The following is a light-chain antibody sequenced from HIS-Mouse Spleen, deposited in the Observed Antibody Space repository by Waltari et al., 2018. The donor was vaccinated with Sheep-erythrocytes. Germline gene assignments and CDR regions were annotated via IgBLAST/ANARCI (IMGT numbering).Light chain of an antibody. CDR1: SSDVGGYTF. CDR2: DVS. V-gene: IGLV2-11*01. CDR3: CSYAGSYNHV. J-gene: IGLJ1*01. Sequence: QSALTQPRSVSGSPGPSVTIPCTGPSSDVGGYTFVPWYQQPPGKAPKLMIYDVSKRPSGVPDRFSGSKSGNTASLTISWLQAEDEADYYCCSYAGSYNHVFATGTKVTVL.